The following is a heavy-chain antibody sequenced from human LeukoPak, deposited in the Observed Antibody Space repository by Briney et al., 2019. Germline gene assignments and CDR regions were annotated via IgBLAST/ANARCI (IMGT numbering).Heavy chain of an antibody. CDR2: MKGGGET. V-gene: IGHV3-23*01. CDR1: GFSFTNYD. J-gene: IGHJ6*02. Sequence: GGSLRLSCTASGFSFTNYDMSWVRQAPARGPEWLSRMKGGGETLYADSVKGRFTLSRDERRNPVYLQMNRLRGEGTAVDYRAKDQAVQWFYYYYGMDVWGPGTTATVSS. D-gene: IGHD2-8*01. CDR3: AKDQAVQWFYYYYGMDV.